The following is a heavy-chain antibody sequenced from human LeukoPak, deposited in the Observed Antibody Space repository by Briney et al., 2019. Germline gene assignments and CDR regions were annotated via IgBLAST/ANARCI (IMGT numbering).Heavy chain of an antibody. CDR2: ISGSGDGT. V-gene: IGHV3-23*01. CDR1: GFTFSSYA. CDR3: AKERKAVVLLWLGELGS. Sequence: GGSLRLSCAASGFTFSSYAMSWVRQAPGKGLEWVSAISGSGDGTYYADSVKGRFTISRDNSRNTLFLQINSLRAEDTAVYYCAKERKAVVLLWLGELGSWGQGTLVTVSS. J-gene: IGHJ4*02. D-gene: IGHD3-10*01.